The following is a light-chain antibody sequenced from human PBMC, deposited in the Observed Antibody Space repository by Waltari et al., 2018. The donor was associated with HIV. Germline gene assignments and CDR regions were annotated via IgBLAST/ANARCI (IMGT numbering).Light chain of an antibody. CDR3: QQLNSYPVT. V-gene: IGKV1-9*01. Sequence: DIQLTQSPSFLSASVGDRVTITCRPSQGISNYLAWYHQKPGSAPKLLIYAASTLQIGVPSRFSGSGSGTEFTLTITSLQAEDSATYYCQQLNSYPVTFGRGTRLEIK. CDR2: AAS. CDR1: QGISNY. J-gene: IGKJ5*01.